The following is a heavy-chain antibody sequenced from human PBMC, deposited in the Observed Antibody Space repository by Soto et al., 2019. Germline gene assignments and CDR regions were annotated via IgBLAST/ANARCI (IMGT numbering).Heavy chain of an antibody. J-gene: IGHJ5*02. CDR3: ARDCCPYDILTGYYVDWFDP. CDR1: GYTFTGYY. CDR2: INPNSGGT. Sequence: ASVKVSCKASGYTFTGYYMHWVRQAPGQGLEWMGWINPNSGGTNYAQKFQGWVTMTRDTSISTAYMELSRLRSDDTAVYYCARDCCPYDILTGYYVDWFDPWGQGTLVTVSS. D-gene: IGHD3-9*01. V-gene: IGHV1-2*04.